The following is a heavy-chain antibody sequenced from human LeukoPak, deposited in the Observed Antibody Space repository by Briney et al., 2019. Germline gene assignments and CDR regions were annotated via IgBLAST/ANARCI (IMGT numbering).Heavy chain of an antibody. CDR1: GFIFWNYG. CDR2: ISYDGSNK. Sequence: GGSLRLSCGASGFIFWNYGMHWVRQAPGKGLEWVAVISYDGSNKYYADSVKGRFTISRDNSKNTLYLQMNSLRAEDTAVYYCARAPTTVTDFDYWGQGTLVTVSS. V-gene: IGHV3-30*19. J-gene: IGHJ4*02. D-gene: IGHD4-17*01. CDR3: ARAPTTVTDFDY.